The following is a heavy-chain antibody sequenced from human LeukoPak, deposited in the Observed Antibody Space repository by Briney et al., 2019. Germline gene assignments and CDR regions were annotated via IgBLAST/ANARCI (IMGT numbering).Heavy chain of an antibody. J-gene: IGHJ4*02. CDR3: AKDHGSSDWYYFDY. CDR1: RFTFSSYA. CDR2: VHYDGSNN. V-gene: IGHV3-30*02. Sequence: GGSLRLSCAASRFTFSSYAMHWVRQAPGKGLEWVAFVHYDGSNNYYTDSVKGRFTISRDNSKNTLYLQMNTLRADDTAVYYCAKDHGSSDWYYFDYWGQGTLVTVSS. D-gene: IGHD6-13*01.